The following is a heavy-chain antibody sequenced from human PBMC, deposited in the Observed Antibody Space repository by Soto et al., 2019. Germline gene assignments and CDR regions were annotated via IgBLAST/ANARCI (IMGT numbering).Heavy chain of an antibody. CDR2: ISAYNGNT. Sequence: ASVKVSCKASGYTFTNYGFSWVRQAPGQGLEWMGWISAYNGNTNYAQKLQGRVTMTTDTSTTTAYRELMSLRSDDTAVYYCARDDSSSWGKADYWGQGTLVTVS. CDR1: GYTFTNYG. V-gene: IGHV1-18*04. J-gene: IGHJ4*02. D-gene: IGHD6-13*01. CDR3: ARDDSSSWGKADY.